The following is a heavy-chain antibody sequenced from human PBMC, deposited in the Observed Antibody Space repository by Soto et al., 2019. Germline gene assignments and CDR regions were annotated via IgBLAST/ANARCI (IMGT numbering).Heavy chain of an antibody. CDR1: GGTFSSYT. CDR3: ARAATAYYGSGSYYKNWFDP. V-gene: IGHV1-69*02. Sequence: SVKVSCKASGGTFSSYTISWVRQAPGQGLEWMGRIIPILGIANYAQKFQGRVTITADKSTSTAYMELSSLRSEDTAVYYCARAATAYYGSGSYYKNWFDPWGQGTLVTVSS. CDR2: IIPILGIA. J-gene: IGHJ5*02. D-gene: IGHD3-10*01.